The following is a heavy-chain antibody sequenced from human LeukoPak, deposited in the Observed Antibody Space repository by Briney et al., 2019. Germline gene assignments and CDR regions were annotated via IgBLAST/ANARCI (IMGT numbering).Heavy chain of an antibody. CDR2: IYTSGST. V-gene: IGHV4-61*02. Sequence: SETLSLTCTVSGGSISSGSYYWSWIRQPAGKGLEWIGRIYTSGSTNYNPSLKSLVTISVDTSKNQFSLTLSSATAADTAVYYCARSRAYSYYDFWSGTPTLDYWGQGTLVTVSS. CDR3: ARSRAYSYYDFWSGTPTLDY. D-gene: IGHD3-3*01. J-gene: IGHJ4*02. CDR1: GGSISSGSYY.